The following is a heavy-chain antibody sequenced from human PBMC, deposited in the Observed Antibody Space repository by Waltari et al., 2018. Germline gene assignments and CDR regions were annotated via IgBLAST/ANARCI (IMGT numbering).Heavy chain of an antibody. Sequence: QVQLEQSGPDVKRPGSSAKVSCKASGGTFNTYTFSWVRQAPGQGLEWMGRIIPLLGMPNYAQKFQGRASITADTSTATAYLELSSLTSEDTAVYFCARDRADDGDNGDFWGQGTLVTVSS. J-gene: IGHJ4*02. V-gene: IGHV1-69*08. CDR3: ARDRADDGDNGDF. CDR2: IIPLLGMP. D-gene: IGHD4-17*01. CDR1: GGTFNTYT.